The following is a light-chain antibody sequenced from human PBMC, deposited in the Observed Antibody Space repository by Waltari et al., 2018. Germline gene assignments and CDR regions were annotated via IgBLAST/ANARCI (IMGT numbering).Light chain of an antibody. Sequence: EIVMTQSPDSLAVSLGARATINCKSSQSVVYSSNNKNYLAWYQQKPGQPPKLLIYWASTRESGVPDRFSGSGSGTDFTLTISSLQAEDVAVYYCQQYYSTPSFGQGTKVEIK. V-gene: IGKV4-1*01. CDR3: QQYYSTPS. CDR1: QSVVYSSNNKNY. J-gene: IGKJ1*01. CDR2: WAS.